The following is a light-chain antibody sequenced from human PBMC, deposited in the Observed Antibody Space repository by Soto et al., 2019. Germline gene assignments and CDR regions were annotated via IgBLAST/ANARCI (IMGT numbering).Light chain of an antibody. CDR3: QQYNNWPQT. CDR2: GAS. V-gene: IGKV3-15*01. CDR1: QSVSSSY. J-gene: IGKJ1*01. Sequence: ENVLTQSPGTLSLHPGERATLSCRASQSVSSSYLAWYQQKPGQAPRLLIYGASTRATGIPARFSGSGSGTEFTLTISSLQSEDFAVYYCQQYNNWPQTFGQGTMV.